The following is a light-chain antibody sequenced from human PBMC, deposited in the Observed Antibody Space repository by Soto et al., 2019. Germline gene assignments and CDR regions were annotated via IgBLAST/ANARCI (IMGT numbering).Light chain of an antibody. CDR1: QSISTY. V-gene: IGKV1-39*01. CDR2: AAS. J-gene: IGKJ2*02. Sequence: DIQMTQSPSSLSASVGVRVTITCRASQSISTYLNWYQQKVGKAPKLLIYAASSLQRGVPSRFSGSGSGTDFALTISSLQPEDFATYYCQQSFSTPRTFGQGTKLEIK. CDR3: QQSFSTPRT.